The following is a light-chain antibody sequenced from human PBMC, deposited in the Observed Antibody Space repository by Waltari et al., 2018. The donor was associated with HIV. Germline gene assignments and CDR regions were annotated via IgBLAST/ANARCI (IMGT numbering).Light chain of an antibody. V-gene: IGLV3-25*03. CDR2: KAS. CDR1: TLSSKY. CDR3: QSADHSDSGV. J-gene: IGLJ1*01. Sequence: SYELTQPPSVSVSPGQTARITCSGDTLSSKYTSWYQQKPGQAPILVIFKASERPSGFPERFSGATSGTTVTWTISEVQTEDAADYYCQSADHSDSGVFGTGTTLTVL.